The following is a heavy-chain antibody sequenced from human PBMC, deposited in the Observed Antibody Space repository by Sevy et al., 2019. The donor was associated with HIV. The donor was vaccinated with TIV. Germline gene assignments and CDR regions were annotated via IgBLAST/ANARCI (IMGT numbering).Heavy chain of an antibody. CDR3: ARDQVYSSSWSVYYYYMDV. J-gene: IGHJ6*03. CDR1: GDSISSSNW. D-gene: IGHD6-13*01. CDR2: LYRSGST. V-gene: IGHV4-4*02. Sequence: SETLSLTCAVSGDSISSSNWWSWVRQPPGKGLEWIGELYRSGSTKYNPSLKSRVTISVDKSKNQFSLKLSSVTAADTAVYYCARDQVYSSSWSVYYYYMDVWCKGTTVTVSS.